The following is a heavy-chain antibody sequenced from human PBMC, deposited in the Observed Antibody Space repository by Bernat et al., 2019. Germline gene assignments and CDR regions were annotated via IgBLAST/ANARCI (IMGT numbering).Heavy chain of an antibody. D-gene: IGHD2-2*01. V-gene: IGHV1-69*06. CDR1: GGTFNNYA. CDR3: ARGSSDCSSSSCPYDY. Sequence: QVQLVQSGAEVKKPGSSVKVSCKASGGTFNNYAINWVRQAPGQGLEWMGGIIPLFGSPNYAQKFQGRVTITADKSTSTAYMVLSSLRSDDTAAYYCARGSSDCSSSSCPYDYWGQGTLVTVSS. J-gene: IGHJ4*02. CDR2: IIPLFGSP.